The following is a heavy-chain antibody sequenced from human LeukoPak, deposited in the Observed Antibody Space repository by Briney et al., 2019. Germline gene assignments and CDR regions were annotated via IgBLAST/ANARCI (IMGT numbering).Heavy chain of an antibody. Sequence: GSLRLSCAASGFTFSSYAMSWVRQAPGKGLEWIGEIYHSGSTNYNPSLKSRVTISVDTSKNQFSLKLSSVTAADTAVYYCARDADDSSGAYNWFDPWGQETLVTVSS. CDR3: ARDADDSSGAYNWFDP. D-gene: IGHD3-22*01. J-gene: IGHJ5*02. V-gene: IGHV4-4*02. CDR2: IYHSGST. CDR1: GFTFSSYAM.